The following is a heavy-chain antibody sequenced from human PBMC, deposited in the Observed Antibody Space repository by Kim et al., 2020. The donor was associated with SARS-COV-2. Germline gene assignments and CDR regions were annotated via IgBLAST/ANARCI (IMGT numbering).Heavy chain of an antibody. CDR2: ISGSGGST. D-gene: IGHD3-9*01. Sequence: GGSLRLSCAASGFTFSSYAMSWVRQAPGKGLEWVSAISGSGGSTYYADSVKGRFTISRDNSKNTLYLQMNSLRAEDTAVYYCAKDWPLNTYYDILTGYYNIIHYYGMDVWGQGTTVTVSS. CDR1: GFTFSSYA. J-gene: IGHJ6*02. CDR3: AKDWPLNTYYDILTGYYNIIHYYGMDV. V-gene: IGHV3-23*01.